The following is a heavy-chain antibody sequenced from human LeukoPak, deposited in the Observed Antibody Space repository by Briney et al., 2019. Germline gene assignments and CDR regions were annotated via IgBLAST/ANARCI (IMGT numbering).Heavy chain of an antibody. CDR2: INHSGST. CDR1: GWTFSGYY. D-gene: IGHD3-16*02. CDR3: ARRTGYDYVWGSYRPYYFDY. V-gene: IGHV4-34*01. J-gene: IGHJ4*02. Sequence: SETLSRNCAVYGWTFSGYYWSWIRQPPGKGLEWIGEINHSGSTNYNPSLKMRVTISVDTCTNQFSLKLSSVTAADTDVYYCARRTGYDYVWGSYRPYYFDYWGQRTPVTASS.